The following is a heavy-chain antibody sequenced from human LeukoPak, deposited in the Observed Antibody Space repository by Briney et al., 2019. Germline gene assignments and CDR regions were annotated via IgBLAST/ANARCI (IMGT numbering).Heavy chain of an antibody. CDR2: ISGNGGST. J-gene: IGHJ4*02. CDR1: GFTFSSYP. V-gene: IGHV3-23*01. D-gene: IGHD4-11*01. Sequence: GGSLRLSCAASGFTFSSYPMTSVRQAPGKGLEWVSTISGNGGSTYYADSVKGRFTISRDNSKNTLYLQMNSLRAEETAVYYCAKDRGPRHTVTASFDYWGQGTLVTVSS. CDR3: AKDRGPRHTVTASFDY.